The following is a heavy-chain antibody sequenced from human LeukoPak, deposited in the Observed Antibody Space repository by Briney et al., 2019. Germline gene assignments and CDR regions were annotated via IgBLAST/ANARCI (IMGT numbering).Heavy chain of an antibody. Sequence: ASVKVSCKASGYTFTSYGISWVRQAPGQGLEWTGWIGAYNGNTNYAQKLQGRVTMTTDTSTSTAYMELRSLRSDDTAVYYCARASPIVVVPAAIDGDFDYWGQGTLVTVSS. CDR3: ARASPIVVVPAAIDGDFDY. J-gene: IGHJ4*02. CDR2: IGAYNGNT. CDR1: GYTFTSYG. V-gene: IGHV1-18*01. D-gene: IGHD2-2*01.